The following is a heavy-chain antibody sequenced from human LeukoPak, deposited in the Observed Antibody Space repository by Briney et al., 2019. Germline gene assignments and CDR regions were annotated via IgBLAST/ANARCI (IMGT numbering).Heavy chain of an antibody. Sequence: GGSLRLSCAASGFTFSSYSMNWVRQAPGKGLEWVSSISSRSSYIYYADSVKGRFTISRDNAKNSLYLQMNSLRAEDTAVYYCAKDGSWSCTDWGQGTLVRVSS. J-gene: IGHJ4*02. V-gene: IGHV3-21*01. D-gene: IGHD2-8*02. CDR2: ISSRSSYI. CDR1: GFTFSSYS. CDR3: AKDGSWSCTD.